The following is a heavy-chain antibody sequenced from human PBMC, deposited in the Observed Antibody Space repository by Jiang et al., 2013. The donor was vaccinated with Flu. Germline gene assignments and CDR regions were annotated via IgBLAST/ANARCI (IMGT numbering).Heavy chain of an antibody. V-gene: IGHV3-21*01. CDR3: ARDDRDNWNYVPGLR. Sequence: VQLVESGGGLVKPGGSLRLSCAASGFTFSSYSMNWVRQAPGKGLEWVSSISSSSSYIYYADSVKGRFTISRDNAKNSLYLQMNSLRAEDTAVYYCARDDRDNWNYVPGLRRGQGTLV. CDR2: ISSSSSYI. D-gene: IGHD1-7*01. CDR1: GFTFSSYS. J-gene: IGHJ4*02.